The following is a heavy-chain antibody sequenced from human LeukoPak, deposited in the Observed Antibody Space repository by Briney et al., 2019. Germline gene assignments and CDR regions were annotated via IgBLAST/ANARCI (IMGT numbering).Heavy chain of an antibody. D-gene: IGHD3-10*01. CDR2: IYYTGTT. CDR1: GGSVSSGDYF. CDR3: ARQYYGSEDN. V-gene: IGHV4-30-4*01. J-gene: IGHJ4*02. Sequence: SETLSLTCTVSGGSVSSGDYFWSWIRQPPGKGLELIAYIYYTGTTYYNPSLKSPVTISIDTSKNQFSLKLNSVTAADTAVYYCARQYYGSEDNWGQGTLVTVSS.